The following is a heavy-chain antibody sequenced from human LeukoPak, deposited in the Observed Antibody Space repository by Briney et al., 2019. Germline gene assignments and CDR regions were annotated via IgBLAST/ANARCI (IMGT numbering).Heavy chain of an antibody. Sequence: GESLKISCKGSGYSFTSYWIGWVRQMPGKGLEWMGIIYPGDSDTRYSPSFQGQVTISADKSISTAYLQWSSLKASDTAMYYCARHGGDSNYYYYYYMDVWGKGTTVTVSS. D-gene: IGHD4-17*01. V-gene: IGHV5-51*01. CDR3: ARHGGDSNYYYYYYMDV. J-gene: IGHJ6*03. CDR2: IYPGDSDT. CDR1: GYSFTSYW.